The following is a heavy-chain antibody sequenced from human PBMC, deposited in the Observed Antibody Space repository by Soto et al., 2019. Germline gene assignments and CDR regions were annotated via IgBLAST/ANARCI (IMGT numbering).Heavy chain of an antibody. CDR3: ARGPRFLECLKCDFSYSGMDV. V-gene: IGHV4-59*01. Sequence: SETLSLTCTVSGGSISSYYWSWIRQPPGKGLEWIGYIYYSGSTNYNPSLKSRVTISVDTSKNQFSLKLSSVTAADTAVYYCARGPRFLECLKCDFSYSGMDVWAQGTTLPVSS. D-gene: IGHD3-3*01. CDR2: IYYSGST. CDR1: GGSISSYY. J-gene: IGHJ6*02.